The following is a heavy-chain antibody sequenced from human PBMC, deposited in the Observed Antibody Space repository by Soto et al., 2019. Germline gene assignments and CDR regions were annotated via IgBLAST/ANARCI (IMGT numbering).Heavy chain of an antibody. CDR3: ARLKPGPGAF. CDR2: VYYTGDS. J-gene: IGHJ4*02. CDR1: GGSISDPTYY. D-gene: IGHD4-17*01. V-gene: IGHV4-39*01. Sequence: SETLSLSCTVSGGSISDPTYYWGWIRQSPGGKLEWIGSVYYTGDSYYNPSLRSRVTISVDTSKNQFSLNLSSVTAADTAVYYCARLKPGPGAFWGQGTLVTVSS.